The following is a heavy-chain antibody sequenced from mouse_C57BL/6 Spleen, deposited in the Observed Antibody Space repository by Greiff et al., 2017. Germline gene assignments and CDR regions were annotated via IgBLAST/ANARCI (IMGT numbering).Heavy chain of an antibody. J-gene: IGHJ2*01. CDR3: AREGITTVVYFDY. D-gene: IGHD1-1*01. V-gene: IGHV1-7*01. CDR1: GYTFTSYW. CDR2: INPSSGYT. Sequence: VQLQQSGAELAKPGASVKLSCKASGYTFTSYWMHWVKQRPGQGLEWIGYINPSSGYTKYNQKFKDKATLTADKSSSTAYSQLSSLTYEDSAVYYCAREGITTVVYFDYWGQGTTLTVSS.